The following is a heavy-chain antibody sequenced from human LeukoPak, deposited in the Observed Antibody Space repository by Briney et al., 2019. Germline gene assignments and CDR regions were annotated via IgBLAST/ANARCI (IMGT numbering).Heavy chain of an antibody. D-gene: IGHD2-2*01. Sequence: PSETLSLTCAVYGGSFSGYYWSWIRQPPGKGLEWIGEINHSGSTNYNPSLKSRVTISVDTSKNQFSLKLSSVTAADTAVYYCARTSSDIVVVPAADRDAFDIWGQGTMVTVSS. V-gene: IGHV4-34*01. CDR1: GGSFSGYY. CDR2: INHSGST. J-gene: IGHJ3*02. CDR3: ARTSSDIVVVPAADRDAFDI.